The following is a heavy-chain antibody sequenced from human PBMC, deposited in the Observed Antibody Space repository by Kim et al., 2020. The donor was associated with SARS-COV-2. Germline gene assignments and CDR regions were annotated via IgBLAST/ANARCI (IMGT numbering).Heavy chain of an antibody. J-gene: IGHJ1*01. D-gene: IGHD2-15*01. CDR2: ISYDGSNK. CDR3: AKAHSGYDWEDIVVVVAATPFTLTH. V-gene: IGHV3-30*18. CDR1: GFTFSSYG. Sequence: GGSLRLSCAASGFTFSSYGMHWVRQAPGKGLEWVAVISYDGSNKYYADSVKGRFTISRDNSKNTLYLQMNSLRAEDTAVYYCAKAHSGYDWEDIVVVVAATPFTLTHWGQGTLVTVSS.